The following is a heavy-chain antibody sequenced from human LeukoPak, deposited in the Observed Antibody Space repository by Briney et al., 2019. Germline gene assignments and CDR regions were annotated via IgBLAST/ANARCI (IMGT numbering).Heavy chain of an antibody. CDR3: AKTWGTSVAAAGKAEYFQH. Sequence: PGGSLRLSCAASGFTFSNAWMSWVRQAPGKGLEWVSAISGSGGSTYYADSVKGRFTISRDNSKNTLYLQMNSLRAEDTAVYYCAKTWGTSVAAAGKAEYFQHWGQGTLVTVSS. D-gene: IGHD6-13*01. CDR1: GFTFSNAW. CDR2: ISGSGGST. J-gene: IGHJ1*01. V-gene: IGHV3-23*01.